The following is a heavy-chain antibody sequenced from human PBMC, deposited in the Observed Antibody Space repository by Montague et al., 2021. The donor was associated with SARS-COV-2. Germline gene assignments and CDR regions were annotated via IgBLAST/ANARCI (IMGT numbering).Heavy chain of an antibody. CDR3: ARDGSLCFEICIGHRRDYYGMDV. CDR2: IYYSGST. J-gene: IGHJ6*02. V-gene: IGHV4-39*07. Sequence: SETLSLTCTVSGGSISSSSYYWGWIRQPPGKGLEWIGSIYYSGSTYYNPSLKSRVTISVDTSKNQFSLKLSSVTAADTAVYYCARDGSLCFEICIGHRRDYYGMDVWGQGTTVTVSS. CDR1: GGSISSSSYY. D-gene: IGHD2-15*01.